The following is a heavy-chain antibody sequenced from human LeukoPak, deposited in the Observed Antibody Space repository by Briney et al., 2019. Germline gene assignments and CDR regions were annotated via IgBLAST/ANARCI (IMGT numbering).Heavy chain of an antibody. CDR1: GGSISSSSYY. CDR3: ARGVMSSSWYQATGSSDY. J-gene: IGHJ4*02. CDR2: IYYSGST. D-gene: IGHD6-13*01. V-gene: IGHV4-39*01. Sequence: PSETLSLTCTVSGGSISSSSYYWGWIRQPPGKGLEWIGSIYYSGSTYYNPSLKSRVTISVDTSKNQFSLKLSSVTAADTAVYYCARGVMSSSWYQATGSSDYWGQGTLVTVSS.